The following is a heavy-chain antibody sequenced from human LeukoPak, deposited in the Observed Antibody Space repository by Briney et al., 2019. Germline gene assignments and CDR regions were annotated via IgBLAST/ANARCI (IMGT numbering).Heavy chain of an antibody. CDR2: IIPIFGTA. J-gene: IGHJ4*02. V-gene: IGHV1-69*13. CDR1: GGAFSSYA. D-gene: IGHD3-3*01. Sequence: SVKVSCKASGGAFSSYAISWVRQAPGQGLEWMGGIIPIFGTANYAQKFQGRVTITADESTSTAYMELSSLRSEDTAVYYCASGRYPPYYDFWSGHYFDYWGQGTLVTVSS. CDR3: ASGRYPPYYDFWSGHYFDY.